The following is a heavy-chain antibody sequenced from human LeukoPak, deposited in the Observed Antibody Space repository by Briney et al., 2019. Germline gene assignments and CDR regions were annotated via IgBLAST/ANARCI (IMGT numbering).Heavy chain of an antibody. J-gene: IGHJ4*02. Sequence: ASVKVSCKASNYTFTSYGISWVRQATGQGLEWMGWMNPNSGRTGYAQNFQGKITITRNTSISTAYMELSSLRSEDTAVYYCATDPTVTVYWGQGTLVTVSS. CDR1: NYTFTSYG. D-gene: IGHD4-17*01. CDR3: ATDPTVTVY. CDR2: MNPNSGRT. V-gene: IGHV1-8*03.